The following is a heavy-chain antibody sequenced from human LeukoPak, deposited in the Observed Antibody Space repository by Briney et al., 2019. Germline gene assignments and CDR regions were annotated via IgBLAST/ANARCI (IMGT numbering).Heavy chain of an antibody. CDR3: ARRGPYSGYDYDY. CDR2: IYYSGST. CDR1: GGSISSYY. J-gene: IGHJ4*02. D-gene: IGHD5-12*01. Sequence: SETLSLTCTVSGGSISSYYWSWIRQPPGKGLEWIGYIYYSGSTNYNPSLKSRVTISVDTSKNQFSLKLSSVTAADTAVYYCARRGPYSGYDYDYWGQGTLVTVSP. V-gene: IGHV4-59*01.